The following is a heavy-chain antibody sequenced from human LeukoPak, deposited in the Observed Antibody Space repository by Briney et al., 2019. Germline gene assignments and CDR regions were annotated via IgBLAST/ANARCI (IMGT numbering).Heavy chain of an antibody. J-gene: IGHJ6*02. CDR1: GFTFSSYW. D-gene: IGHD2-15*01. CDR2: IYYSGSP. Sequence: GSLRLSCAASGFTFSSYWMSWVRQAPGKGLEWIGYIYYSGSPNYNPSLKSRVTISVDTSKNQFSLKLSSVTAADTAVYYCARGPTQNYYYYYGMDVWGQGTTVTVSS. V-gene: IGHV4-59*01. CDR3: ARGPTQNYYYYYGMDV.